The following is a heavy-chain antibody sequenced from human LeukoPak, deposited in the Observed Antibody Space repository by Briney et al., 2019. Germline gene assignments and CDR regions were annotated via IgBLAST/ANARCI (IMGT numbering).Heavy chain of an antibody. CDR1: GFTFSSFG. D-gene: IGHD4-17*01. J-gene: IGHJ5*02. CDR2: IWYNGSNK. V-gene: IGHV3-33*01. Sequence: GGSLRLSFAASGFTFSSFGMHWVRQAPGKGLEWVADIWYNGSNKYYAESVKGRFTISRDNSKNTLYLQMNSLRAEDTAVYYCSRGGYGDYNNWFDPWGQGTLVIVSS. CDR3: SRGGYGDYNNWFDP.